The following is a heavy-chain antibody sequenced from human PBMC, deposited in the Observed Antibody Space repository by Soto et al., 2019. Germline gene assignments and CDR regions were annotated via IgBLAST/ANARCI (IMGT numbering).Heavy chain of an antibody. D-gene: IGHD2-2*01. CDR2: VNPNSGNT. J-gene: IGHJ4*02. V-gene: IGHV1-8*01. CDR3: ARGRSTYCGSTISYNNFDY. CDR1: GYTITRYH. Sequence: ASVKVSCKASGYTITRYHINWVRQAPRQGLEWMAWVNPNSGNTGYAQKFQDRVTLTRNTSIGTAYMEFTSLTSEDTAVYYCARGRSTYCGSTISYNNFDYWRQGSLVAASS.